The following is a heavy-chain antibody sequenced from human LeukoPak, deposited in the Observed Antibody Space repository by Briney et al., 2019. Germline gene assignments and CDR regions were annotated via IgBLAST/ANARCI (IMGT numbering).Heavy chain of an antibody. V-gene: IGHV1-8*01. CDR3: ARGLPRTPKDY. CDR2: MNPNSGNT. CDR1: GYTFTSYD. J-gene: IGHJ4*02. Sequence: ASVKVSCTASGYTFTSYDINWVRQATGQGLEWMGWMNPNSGNTGYAQKFQGRVTMTRNTSISTAYMELSSLRSEDTALYYCARGLPRTPKDYWGQGTLVTVSS.